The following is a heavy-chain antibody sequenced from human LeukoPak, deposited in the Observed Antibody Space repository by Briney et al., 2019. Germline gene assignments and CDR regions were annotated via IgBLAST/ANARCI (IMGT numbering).Heavy chain of an antibody. CDR3: ATSGSYYSSFDY. D-gene: IGHD1-26*01. CDR2: INHSGST. V-gene: IGHV4-34*01. Sequence: PSETLSLTCAVYGGSFSGYYWSWIRQPPGKGLEWIGKINHSGSTNYNPSLKSRVTISVDTSKNQFSLKLSSVTAADTAVYYCATSGSYYSSFDYWGQGTLVTVSS. CDR1: GGSFSGYY. J-gene: IGHJ4*02.